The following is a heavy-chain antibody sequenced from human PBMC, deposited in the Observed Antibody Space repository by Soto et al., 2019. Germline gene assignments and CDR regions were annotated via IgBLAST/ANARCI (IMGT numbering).Heavy chain of an antibody. Sequence: SETLSLTCSVSGPSMRSSPFYWAWIRLLPGRGLEWLGSISYAGSTFDNPSLKSRVTISVDTSKNQFSLLLRSATAADTAVYYCARNFCSSTSCYPSPDAFDIWGQGTVVTVSS. V-gene: IGHV4-39*01. CDR2: ISYAGST. CDR1: GPSMRSSPFY. D-gene: IGHD2-2*01. CDR3: ARNFCSSTSCYPSPDAFDI. J-gene: IGHJ3*02.